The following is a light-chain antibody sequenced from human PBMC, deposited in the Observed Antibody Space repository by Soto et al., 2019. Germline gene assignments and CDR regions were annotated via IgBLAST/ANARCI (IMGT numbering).Light chain of an antibody. CDR2: DVS. Sequence: QSALTQPASVSGSPGQSITISVTGTNSDVGSYNLVSWYQHHPGQAPKLFIYDVSRRPSGVCNRVSGSKSGNTASLTISGLQAEDEADYFCCSYAGSSGAHWVFGGGTTLTVL. J-gene: IGLJ3*02. V-gene: IGLV2-23*02. CDR1: NSDVGSYNL. CDR3: CSYAGSSGAHWV.